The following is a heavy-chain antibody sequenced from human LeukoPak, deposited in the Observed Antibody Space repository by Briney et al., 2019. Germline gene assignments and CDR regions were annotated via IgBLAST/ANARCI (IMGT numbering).Heavy chain of an antibody. D-gene: IGHD3-16*01. J-gene: IGHJ3*02. V-gene: IGHV4-34*01. CDR2: INHSGST. Sequence: PSETLSLTCAVYGGSFSAYYCIWIRQPPGKGLEWIGEINHSGSTNYNPSLKSRVTISVDTSKNPFSLKLSPVTAADTAVYYCAKAGGVVRDAFDIWGQGAMVTVSS. CDR3: AKAGGVVRDAFDI. CDR1: GGSFSAYY.